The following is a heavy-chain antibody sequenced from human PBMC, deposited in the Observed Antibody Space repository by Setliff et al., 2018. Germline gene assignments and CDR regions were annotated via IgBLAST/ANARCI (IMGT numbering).Heavy chain of an antibody. Sequence: PSETLSLTCAVYGGSFSGHYWSWIRQPPGKGLEWIGEINHSGSTNYNPSLKSRVTISVDTSKNQFSLKLSSVAAADTAVYYCARGFDVCGGGACYTDGPYYFDYWGLGTLVT. D-gene: IGHD2-21*02. CDR1: GGSFSGHY. J-gene: IGHJ4*02. CDR3: ARGFDVCGGGACYTDGPYYFDY. CDR2: INHSGST. V-gene: IGHV4-34*01.